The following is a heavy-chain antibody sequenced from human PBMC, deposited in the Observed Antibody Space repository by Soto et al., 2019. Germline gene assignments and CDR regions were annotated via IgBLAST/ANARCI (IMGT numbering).Heavy chain of an antibody. V-gene: IGHV3-33*01. CDR2: IWFDGSKK. D-gene: IGHD3-16*01. J-gene: IGHJ6*02. CDR1: GCTFSDYG. Sequence: PGGSLRLSCAASGCTFSDYGMHWVRQAPGKGLEWVALIWFDGSKKYYADSVKGRFTVSRDNSKSTMYLEMDSLRAEDTAVYYCARPTLNDYLYYALGVWGQGTTVTVS. CDR3: ARPTLNDYLYYALGV.